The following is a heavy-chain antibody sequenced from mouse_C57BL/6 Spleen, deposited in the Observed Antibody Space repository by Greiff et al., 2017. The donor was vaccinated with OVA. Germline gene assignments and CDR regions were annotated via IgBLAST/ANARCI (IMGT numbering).Heavy chain of an antibody. V-gene: IGHV6-3*01. D-gene: IGHD2-1*01. CDR1: GFTFSNYW. J-gene: IGHJ1*03. CDR3: TYGNSWYFDV. Sequence: EVHLVESGGGLVQPGGSMKLSCVASGFTFSNYWMNWVRQSPEKGLEWVAQIRLKSDNYATHYAESVKGRFTISRDDSKSSVYLQMNNLRAEDTGIYYCTYGNSWYFDVWGTGTTVTVSS. CDR2: IRLKSDNYAT.